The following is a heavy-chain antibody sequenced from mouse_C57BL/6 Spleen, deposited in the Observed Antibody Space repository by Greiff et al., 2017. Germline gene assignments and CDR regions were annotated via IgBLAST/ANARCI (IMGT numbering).Heavy chain of an antibody. V-gene: IGHV5-17*01. D-gene: IGHD2-4*01. CDR1: GFTFSDYG. CDR3: ARPSYYDYGGAMDY. CDR2: ISSGSSTI. J-gene: IGHJ4*01. Sequence: EVHLVESGGGLVKPGGSLKLSCAASGFTFSDYGMHWVRQAPEKGLEWVAYISSGSSTIYYADTVKGRFTISRDNAKNTLFLQMTSLRSEDTAMYYCARPSYYDYGGAMDYWGQGTSVTVSS.